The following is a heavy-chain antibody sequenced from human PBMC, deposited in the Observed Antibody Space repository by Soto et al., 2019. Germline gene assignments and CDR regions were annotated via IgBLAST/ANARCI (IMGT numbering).Heavy chain of an antibody. Sequence: SVKVSCKASGGTFSSYAISWVRQAPGQGLEWMGGIIPIFGTANYAQKFQGRVTMTRDTSTSTVYMELSSLRSEDTAVYYCARDGGGYYYDSPAGYWGQGTLVTVS. CDR2: IIPIFGTA. CDR1: GGTFSSYA. CDR3: ARDGGGYYYDSPAGY. J-gene: IGHJ4*02. D-gene: IGHD3-22*01. V-gene: IGHV1-69*05.